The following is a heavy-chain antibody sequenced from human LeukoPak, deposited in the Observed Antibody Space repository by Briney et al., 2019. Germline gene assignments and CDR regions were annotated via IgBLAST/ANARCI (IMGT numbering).Heavy chain of an antibody. Sequence: GESLKISCKGSGYSFTSYWIGWVRQMPRKGLEWMGIIYPGDSDTRYSPSFQGQVTISADKSISTAYLQWSSLKASDTAMYYCARHVGISGIAAAGIDYWGQGTLVTVSS. CDR1: GYSFTSYW. CDR2: IYPGDSDT. J-gene: IGHJ4*02. V-gene: IGHV5-51*01. D-gene: IGHD6-13*01. CDR3: ARHVGISGIAAAGIDY.